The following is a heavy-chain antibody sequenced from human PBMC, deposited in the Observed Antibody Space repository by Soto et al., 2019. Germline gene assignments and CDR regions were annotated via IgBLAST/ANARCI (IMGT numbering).Heavy chain of an antibody. CDR2: ISSSGSTI. Sequence: PGGSLRLSCAASGFTFSDYYMSWIRQAPGKGLEWVSYISSSGSTIYYADSVKGRFTISRDNAKNSLYLQMNSLRAEDTAVYYCAREVQGEYYDFWSGYKHQPYYFDYWGQGTLVTVSS. D-gene: IGHD3-3*01. CDR1: GFTFSDYY. CDR3: AREVQGEYYDFWSGYKHQPYYFDY. J-gene: IGHJ4*02. V-gene: IGHV3-11*01.